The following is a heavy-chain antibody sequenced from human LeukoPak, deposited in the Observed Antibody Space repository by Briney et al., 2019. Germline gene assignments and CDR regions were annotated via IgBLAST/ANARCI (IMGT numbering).Heavy chain of an antibody. J-gene: IGHJ5*02. CDR3: ARGGIPAAMRYNWFDP. Sequence: GGSLRLSCAASGFTFSSYSMNWVRQAPGKGLEWVSSISSSSSYIYYADSVKGRFTISRDNAKNSLYLQMNSLRAEDTAVYYCARGGIPAAMRYNWFDPWGQGTLVTVSS. D-gene: IGHD2-2*01. CDR1: GFTFSSYS. CDR2: ISSSSSYI. V-gene: IGHV3-21*01.